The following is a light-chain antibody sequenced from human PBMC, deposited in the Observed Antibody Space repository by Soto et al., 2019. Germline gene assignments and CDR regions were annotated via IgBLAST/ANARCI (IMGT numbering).Light chain of an antibody. V-gene: IGKV3-20*01. CDR2: GAS. J-gene: IGKJ3*01. CDR1: QSVSSSY. CDR3: QQYGSSLFT. Sequence: EIVLTQSPGTLSLSPGERATLSCRASQSVSSSYLAWYQQKPGQAPRLLIYGASCRATGIPDRFSGSGSGTDFPLTISRLEPEDLAVYYCQQYGSSLFTFGPGTKVDI.